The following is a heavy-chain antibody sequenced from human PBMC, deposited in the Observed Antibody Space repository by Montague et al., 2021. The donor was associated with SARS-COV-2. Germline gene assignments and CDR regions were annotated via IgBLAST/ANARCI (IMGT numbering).Heavy chain of an antibody. CDR3: AKDQGDCSSSRCFRGWTYYYYGMDV. Sequence: SLRLSCAASGFTFSSYGIHWVRQAPGKGLEWVAVISYDGSNKHYADSVKGRFTISRDNSKNTRYLQMNSLRAEDTAVYYCAKDQGDCSSSRCFRGWTYYYYGMDVWGQGTTVTVSS. CDR1: GFTFSSYG. CDR2: ISYDGSNK. J-gene: IGHJ6*02. V-gene: IGHV3-30*18. D-gene: IGHD2-2*01.